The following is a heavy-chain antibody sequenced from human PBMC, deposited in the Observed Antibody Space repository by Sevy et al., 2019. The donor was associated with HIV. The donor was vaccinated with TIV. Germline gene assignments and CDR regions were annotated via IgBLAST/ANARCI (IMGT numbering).Heavy chain of an antibody. Sequence: GGSLRLSCTASGFTFSDHYMDWVRRAPGKGLEWVGRVRSKAKGYNTEYAASVKGRFSISRDDSENSLYLQMNSLKIEDTAVYYCARGSNGITGTNYYYGMDVWGQGTTVTVSS. CDR2: VRSKAKGYNT. CDR1: GFTFSDHY. D-gene: IGHD1-20*01. J-gene: IGHJ6*02. CDR3: ARGSNGITGTNYYYGMDV. V-gene: IGHV3-72*01.